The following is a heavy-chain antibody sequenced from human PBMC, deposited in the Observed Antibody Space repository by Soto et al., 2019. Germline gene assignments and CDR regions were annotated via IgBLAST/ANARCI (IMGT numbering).Heavy chain of an antibody. J-gene: IGHJ4*02. D-gene: IGHD5-12*01. CDR2: ISNGDETT. CDR3: ASDPKRRDGYNFDS. V-gene: IGHV3-11*01. CDR1: GFIFTDYS. Sequence: QVQLVESGGGLVEPGGSLRLSCSASGFIFTDYSMTWIRQAPGKGLEWVSYISNGDETTQYADSVKGRFSVSRDNAKKVLFIHMNSLGVDDTAVYYCASDPKRRDGYNFDSWGRGALVTVSS.